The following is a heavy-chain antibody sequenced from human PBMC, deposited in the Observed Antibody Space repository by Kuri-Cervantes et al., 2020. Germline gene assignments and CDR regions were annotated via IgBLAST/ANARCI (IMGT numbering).Heavy chain of an antibody. CDR2: INPNSGGT. J-gene: IGHJ4*02. D-gene: IGHD4-17*01. Sequence: ASVKVSCKASGYTFTGYYMHWVRQAPGQGLEWMGWINPNSGGTNYAQKFQGRVTMTRDTSTSTVYMELSSLRSEDTAVYYCARDSHYGDYRVWGQGTLVTVSS. CDR3: ARDSHYGDYRV. CDR1: GYTFTGYY. V-gene: IGHV1-2*02.